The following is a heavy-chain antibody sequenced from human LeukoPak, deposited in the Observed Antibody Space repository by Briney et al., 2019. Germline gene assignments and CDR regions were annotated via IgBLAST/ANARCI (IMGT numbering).Heavy chain of an antibody. J-gene: IGHJ4*02. CDR3: AKDSSKGWYVY. D-gene: IGHD6-13*01. CDR1: GFTFSSYA. Sequence: GGSLRLSCAASGFTFSSYAMSWVRQAPGKGLEWVSAISGGGGSTYYADSVKGRFTISRDNSKNTLYLQMNSLRAEDTAVYYCAKDSSKGWYVYWGQGTLVTVSS. V-gene: IGHV3-23*01. CDR2: ISGGGGST.